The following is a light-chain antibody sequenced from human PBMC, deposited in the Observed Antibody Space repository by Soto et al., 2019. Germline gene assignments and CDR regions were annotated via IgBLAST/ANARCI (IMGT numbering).Light chain of an antibody. CDR3: QQYNNWSIT. CDR2: AAT. CDR1: QSISIY. J-gene: IGKJ5*01. V-gene: IGKV1-39*01. Sequence: DIQMTQSPSSLSASVGDRVTITSRASQSISIYLNWYQQKPGQAPKILIYAATSLQSGVPSRFSGSGSGTEFTLPLSRLQSEDFEVYYCQQYNNWSITFGQGTRLEIK.